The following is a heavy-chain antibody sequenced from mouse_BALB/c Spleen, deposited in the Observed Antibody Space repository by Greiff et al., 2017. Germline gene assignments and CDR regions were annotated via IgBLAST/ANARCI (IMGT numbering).Heavy chain of an antibody. J-gene: IGHJ2*01. Sequence: EVKLVESGPGLVKPSQSLSLTCTVTGYSITSDYAWNWIRQFPGNKLEWMGYISYSGSTSYNPSLKSRISITRDTSKNQFFLQLNSVTTEDTTTYYCARDGKPFDYWGQGTTLTVSS. CDR3: ARDGKPFDY. V-gene: IGHV3-2*02. CDR2: ISYSGST. CDR1: GYSITSDYA.